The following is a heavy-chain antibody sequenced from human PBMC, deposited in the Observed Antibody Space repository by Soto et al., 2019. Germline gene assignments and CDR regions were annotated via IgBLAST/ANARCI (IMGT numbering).Heavy chain of an antibody. CDR3: ARAFESCSGGRCFSGPYFDY. Sequence: GGSLRLSCAASGFTVSSNYMSWVRQAPGKGPEWVSVILSGGSTFYADSVKGRFTISRHNSKNTLYLQMNSLRAEDTAVYYCARAFESCSGGRCFSGPYFDYWGQGTLVTVSS. CDR2: ILSGGST. V-gene: IGHV3-53*04. CDR1: GFTVSSNY. D-gene: IGHD2-15*01. J-gene: IGHJ4*02.